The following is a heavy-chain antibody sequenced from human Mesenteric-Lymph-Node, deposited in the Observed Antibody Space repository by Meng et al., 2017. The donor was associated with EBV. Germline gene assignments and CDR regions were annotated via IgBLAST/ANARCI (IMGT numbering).Heavy chain of an antibody. CDR1: GFTFSDHY. V-gene: IGHV3-11*01. D-gene: IGHD5-24*01. Sequence: VQLVESGGGSVKPGGSLRLSCEASGFTFSDHYMSWVRQAPGKGLEWLSYISSSPGTKQYADSVKGRFTISRDNAKNSVYLQMDRLRVDDTAVYYCARRRGGLLFFDHWGQGILVTVSS. CDR3: ARRRGGLLFFDH. J-gene: IGHJ4*02. CDR2: ISSSPGTK.